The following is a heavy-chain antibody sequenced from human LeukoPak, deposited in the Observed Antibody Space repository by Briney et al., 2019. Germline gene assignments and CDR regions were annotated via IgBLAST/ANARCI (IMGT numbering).Heavy chain of an antibody. CDR3: AKDPPGDLRYFDWLFRPYFDY. Sequence: GGSLRLSCAASGLTVSSNYMSWVRQAPGKGLEWVSVIYSGGSIYYADSVKGRFTISRDNSKNTLYLQMNSLRAEDTAVYYCAKDPPGDLRYFDWLFRPYFDYWGQGTLVTVSS. CDR2: IYSGGSI. J-gene: IGHJ4*02. V-gene: IGHV3-53*01. CDR1: GLTVSSNY. D-gene: IGHD3-9*01.